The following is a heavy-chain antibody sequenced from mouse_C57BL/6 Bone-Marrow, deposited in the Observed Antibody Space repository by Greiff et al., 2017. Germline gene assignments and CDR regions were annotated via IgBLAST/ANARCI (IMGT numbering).Heavy chain of an antibody. CDR3: ARWDYDACWYFDV. V-gene: IGHV1-55*01. CDR1: GYTFTSYW. D-gene: IGHD2-4*01. J-gene: IGHJ1*03. CDR2: MYPGSGST. Sequence: QVQLQQPGAELVKPGASVKMSCKASGYTFTSYWITWVKQRPGQGLEWIGDMYPGSGSTNYNEKFKSKATLTVDTSSSTAYMQLSSLTSEDSAVYYCARWDYDACWYFDVWGTGTTVTVSS.